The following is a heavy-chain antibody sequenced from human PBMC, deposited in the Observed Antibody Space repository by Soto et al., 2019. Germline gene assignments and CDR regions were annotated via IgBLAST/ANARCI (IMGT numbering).Heavy chain of an antibody. D-gene: IGHD6-13*01. CDR2: INPNSGGT. J-gene: IGHJ4*02. CDR1: GYTFTGYY. Sequence: GASVKVSCKASGYTFTGYYMHWVRQAPGQGLEWMGWINPNSGGTNYAQKFQGRATMTRDTSISTAYMELSRLRSDDTAVYYCARDPPYSSSWDYYFDYWGQGTPVTVSS. CDR3: ARDPPYSSSWDYYFDY. V-gene: IGHV1-2*02.